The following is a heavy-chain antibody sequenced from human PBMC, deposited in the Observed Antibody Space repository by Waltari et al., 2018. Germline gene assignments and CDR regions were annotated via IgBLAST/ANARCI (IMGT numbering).Heavy chain of an antibody. CDR1: GDSLSNSYV. J-gene: IGHJ5*02. CDR2: VRGSGTT. V-gene: IGHV4-4*02. D-gene: IGHD2-15*01. Sequence: QLQLQESGPGLVKPSGTLSLSCAVSGDSLSNSYVWNWVRQSPQKGLEWMGQVRGSGTTNYNPSFASRVTISLDTSNDQFSLKLTSATAADTAVYYCARDRGRGLFLDTWGPGILVSVSP. CDR3: ARDRGRGLFLDT.